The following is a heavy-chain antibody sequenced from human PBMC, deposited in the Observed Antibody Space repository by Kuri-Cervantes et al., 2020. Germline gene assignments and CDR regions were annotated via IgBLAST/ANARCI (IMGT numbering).Heavy chain of an antibody. CDR1: GYTFTGYY. J-gene: IGHJ4*02. V-gene: IGHV1-24*01. CDR2: FDPEDGET. D-gene: IGHD6-13*01. Sequence: ASVKVSCKASGYTFTGYYMHWVRQAPGKGLEWMGSFDPEDGETIYAQKFQGRVTMTEDTSTDTAYMELSSLRSDDTAVYYCASWHYWGQGTLVTVSS. CDR3: ASWHY.